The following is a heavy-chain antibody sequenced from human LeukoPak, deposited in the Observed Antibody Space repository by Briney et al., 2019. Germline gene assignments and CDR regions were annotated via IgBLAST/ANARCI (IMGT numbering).Heavy chain of an antibody. J-gene: IGHJ4*02. CDR3: TENVDTAMVEFDY. V-gene: IGHV3-73*01. CDR1: GFTFSGSA. D-gene: IGHD5-18*01. Sequence: PGGALRLSCAASGFTFSGSAMHWVGQASGKGLEWVGRIRSKANSYARAYAASVKGRFTISRDDSKNTAYLQMNSLKTEDTAVYYCTENVDTAMVEFDYWGQGTLVTVSS. CDR2: IRSKANSYAR.